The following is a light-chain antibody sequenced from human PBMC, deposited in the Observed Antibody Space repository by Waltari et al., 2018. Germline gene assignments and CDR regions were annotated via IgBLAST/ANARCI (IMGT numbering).Light chain of an antibody. V-gene: IGLV4-69*01. Sequence: SLSASLGASVKLTCTLSSGYSSNVIAWLQQQPGKGPRYLMKVNSDGSHRKGDDIPDRFSASNSGTEYYLTISSLQSEDEADYYCQTGGHGTWVFGGGTKLTVL. J-gene: IGLJ3*02. CDR3: QTGGHGTWV. CDR1: SGYSSNV. CDR2: VNSDGSH.